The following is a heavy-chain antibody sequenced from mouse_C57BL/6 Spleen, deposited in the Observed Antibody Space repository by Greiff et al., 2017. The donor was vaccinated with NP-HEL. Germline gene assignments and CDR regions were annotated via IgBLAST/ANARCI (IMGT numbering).Heavy chain of an antibody. CDR3: ARVSNYLYFDV. Sequence: EVQLQQSGPGLVKPSQSLSLTCSVTGYSITSGYYWNWIRQFPGNKLEWMGYISYDGSNNYNPSLKNRISITRDTSKNQFFLKLNSVTTEDTATYYCARVSNYLYFDVWGTGTTVTVSS. CDR2: ISYDGSN. D-gene: IGHD2-5*01. V-gene: IGHV3-6*01. J-gene: IGHJ1*03. CDR1: GYSITSGYY.